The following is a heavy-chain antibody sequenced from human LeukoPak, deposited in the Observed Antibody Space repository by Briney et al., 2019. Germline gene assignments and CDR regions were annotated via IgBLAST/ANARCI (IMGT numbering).Heavy chain of an antibody. J-gene: IGHJ5*02. CDR2: ISSTGSTI. D-gene: IGHD2-15*01. CDR3: ARAPGYCSGGSCYSNWFDP. V-gene: IGHV3-48*03. CDR1: GFTFSSYE. Sequence: GGSLRLSCAASGFTFSSYEMIWVRQAPGKGLEWVSYISSTGSTIYYADSVKGRFTISRDNAKNSLYLQMNSLRAEDTAVYYCARAPGYCSGGSCYSNWFDPWGQGTLVTVSS.